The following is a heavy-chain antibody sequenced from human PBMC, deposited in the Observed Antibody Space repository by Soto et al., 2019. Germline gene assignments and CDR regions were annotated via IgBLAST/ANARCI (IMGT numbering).Heavy chain of an antibody. Sequence: QVQLQQWGAGLLKPSETLSLTCAVYGGSFSGYYWSWIRQPPGKGLEWIGEINHNGSTNYNPSLKSRDTISVDTSKNQFSLKLSSVTAAVTSVYYSARGSKVLRYFDWLLGSYYYYMDVWVKGTTVTVSS. D-gene: IGHD3-9*01. J-gene: IGHJ6*03. CDR3: ARGSKVLRYFDWLLGSYYYYMDV. CDR1: GGSFSGYY. V-gene: IGHV4-34*01. CDR2: INHNGST.